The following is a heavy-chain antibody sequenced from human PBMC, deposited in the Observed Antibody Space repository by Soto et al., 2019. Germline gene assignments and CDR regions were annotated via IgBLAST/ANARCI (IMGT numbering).Heavy chain of an antibody. J-gene: IGHJ4*02. V-gene: IGHV3-30-3*01. D-gene: IGHD2-8*01. CDR3: ARKGDARKGFDY. CDR2: ISYDGSNK. Sequence: GGSLRLSCAASGFTFSSYAMHWFRQAPGKGLEWVAVISYDGSNKYYADSVKGRFTISRDNSKNTLYLQMNSLRAEDTAVYYCARKGDARKGFDYWGQGTLVTVSS. CDR1: GFTFSSYA.